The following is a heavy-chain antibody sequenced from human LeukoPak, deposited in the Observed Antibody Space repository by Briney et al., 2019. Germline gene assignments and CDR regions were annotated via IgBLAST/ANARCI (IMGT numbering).Heavy chain of an antibody. CDR1: GGSITSSSYH. CDR2: IYYTGTT. J-gene: IGHJ6*03. Sequence: PSETLSLTCTVSGGSITSSSYHWGWIRQPPGKGLEWIGSIYYTGTTYYNPSLKSRVSIFVDTSKNQFSLRLTSVNAADTAVYYCARVLEYYYYMDVWGKGTTVTVSS. CDR3: ARVLEYYYYMDV. V-gene: IGHV4-39*07.